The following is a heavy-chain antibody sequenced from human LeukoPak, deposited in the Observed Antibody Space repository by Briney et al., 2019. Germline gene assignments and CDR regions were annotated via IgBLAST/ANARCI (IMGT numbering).Heavy chain of an antibody. CDR3: ACLNPSGWYNWFDP. CDR1: GYTLTELS. J-gene: IGHJ5*02. CDR2: INPSGGST. V-gene: IGHV1-46*01. D-gene: IGHD6-19*01. Sequence: ASVKVSCKVSGYTLTELSMHWVRQAPGQGLEWMGIINPSGGSTSYAQKFQGRVTMTRDTSTSTVYMELSSLRSEDTAVYYCACLNPSGWYNWFDPWGQGTLVTVSS.